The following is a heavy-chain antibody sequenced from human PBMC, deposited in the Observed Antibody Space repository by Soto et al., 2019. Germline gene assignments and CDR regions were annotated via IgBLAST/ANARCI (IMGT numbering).Heavy chain of an antibody. Sequence: PSETLSLTCTVSGGSISSSSYYWGWIRQPPGKGLEWIGSIYYSGSTYYNPSLKSRVTISVDTSKNQFSLKLSSVTAADTAVYYCAKDDDFWSGYPPVFDYWGQGTLVTVSS. J-gene: IGHJ4*02. CDR2: IYYSGST. CDR3: AKDDDFWSGYPPVFDY. CDR1: GGSISSSSYY. D-gene: IGHD3-3*01. V-gene: IGHV4-39*02.